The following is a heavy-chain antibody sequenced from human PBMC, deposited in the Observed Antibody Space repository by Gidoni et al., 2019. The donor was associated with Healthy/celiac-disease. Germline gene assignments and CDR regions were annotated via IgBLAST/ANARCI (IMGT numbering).Heavy chain of an antibody. D-gene: IGHD6-19*01. Sequence: EVQLVESGGGLVKPGGSLSLSCAASGFTFSSYSMNWVRQAPGKGLEWVSSISSSSSYIYYADSVKGRFTISRDNAKNSLYLQMNSLRAEDTAVYYCATLTGYSSGWPTDYWGQGTLVTVSS. CDR1: GFTFSSYS. CDR3: ATLTGYSSGWPTDY. CDR2: ISSSSSYI. V-gene: IGHV3-21*01. J-gene: IGHJ4*02.